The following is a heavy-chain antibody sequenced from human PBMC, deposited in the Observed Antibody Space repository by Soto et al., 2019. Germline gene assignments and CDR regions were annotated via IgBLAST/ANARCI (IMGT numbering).Heavy chain of an antibody. Sequence: DVQLVESGGGLVQPGRSLRLSCAASGFTFDDYAMHWVRQTPGKGLACVSGITWNSGIIGYADSVKGRFTISRDNAKNSLYLQMNSLRPEDTALYYCAKDQGYSTSYYGYVDLWGRGTLVTVSS. CDR1: GFTFDDYA. V-gene: IGHV3-9*01. J-gene: IGHJ2*01. CDR3: AKDQGYSTSYYGYVDL. CDR2: ITWNSGII. D-gene: IGHD6-13*01.